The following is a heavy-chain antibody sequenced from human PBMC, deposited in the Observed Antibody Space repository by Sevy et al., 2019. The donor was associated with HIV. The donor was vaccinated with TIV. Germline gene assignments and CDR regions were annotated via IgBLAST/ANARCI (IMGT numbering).Heavy chain of an antibody. CDR2: ISSSGSTI. CDR1: GFTFSSYE. CDR3: ARANVAGWFDP. J-gene: IGHJ5*02. Sequence: GGYLRLSCAASGFTFSSYEMNWVRQAPGKGLEWVSYISSSGSTIYYADSVKGRFTISRDNAKNSLYLQMNSLRAEDTAVYYCARANVAGWFDPWGQGTLVTVSS. D-gene: IGHD5-12*01. V-gene: IGHV3-48*03.